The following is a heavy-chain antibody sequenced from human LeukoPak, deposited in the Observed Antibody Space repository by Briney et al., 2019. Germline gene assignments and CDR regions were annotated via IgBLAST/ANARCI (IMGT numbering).Heavy chain of an antibody. J-gene: IGHJ4*02. CDR1: GFSFSNYW. D-gene: IGHD1-26*01. V-gene: IGHV3-74*01. CDR3: ARGGVGSFDY. Sequence: PGGSLRLSCAASGFSFSNYWMHWVRQAPGKGLMWVSHINNDGGTTSYADSVKGRFTISRDNAKNTVYLQMNSLRAEDTAVYYCARGGVGSFDYWGQGALVTVSP. CDR2: INNDGGTT.